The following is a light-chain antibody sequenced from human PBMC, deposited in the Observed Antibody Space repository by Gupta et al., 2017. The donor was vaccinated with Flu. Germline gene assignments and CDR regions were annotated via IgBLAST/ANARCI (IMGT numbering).Light chain of an antibody. CDR2: WAS. J-gene: IGKJ4*01. CDR1: QSVLYSSNNKNY. Sequence: DIVMTQPPDSLAVSLGERATINCKSSQSVLYSSNNKNYLAWYQQKPGQPPKLLIYWASTRESGVPDRFSGSGSGTDFTLTISSLQADDVAVYYCQQYYSTPLTFGGGTKVEIK. CDR3: QQYYSTPLT. V-gene: IGKV4-1*01.